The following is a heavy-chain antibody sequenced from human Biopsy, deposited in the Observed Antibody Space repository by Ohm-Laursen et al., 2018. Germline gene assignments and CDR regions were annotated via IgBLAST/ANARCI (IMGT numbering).Heavy chain of an antibody. Sequence: SDTLSLTCVVSDDSIRNFYWTWIRQPPGQGLEWIVHASYSGYTTYNPSLKGRVTISVDMSKNHFSLNLRSVTAADTAVYSCARLGNFWNAEDGLDLWGLGTMVTVSS. J-gene: IGHJ3*01. CDR1: DDSIRNFY. V-gene: IGHV4-59*08. CDR2: ASYSGYT. D-gene: IGHD3-3*01. CDR3: ARLGNFWNAEDGLDL.